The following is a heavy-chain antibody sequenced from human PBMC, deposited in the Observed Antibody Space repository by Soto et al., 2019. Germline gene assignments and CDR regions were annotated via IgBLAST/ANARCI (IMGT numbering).Heavy chain of an antibody. CDR2: IYYSGST. D-gene: IGHD6-19*01. CDR3: ARLSAPHSGWNHFDY. J-gene: IGHJ4*02. CDR1: GGSISSSSYY. V-gene: IGHV4-39*01. Sequence: SETLSLTCTVSGGSISSSSYYWGWIRQPPGKGLEWIGSIYYSGSTYYNPSLKSRVTISVDTSKNQFSLKLSSVTAADTAVYYCARLSAPHSGWNHFDYWGQGTLVTVSS.